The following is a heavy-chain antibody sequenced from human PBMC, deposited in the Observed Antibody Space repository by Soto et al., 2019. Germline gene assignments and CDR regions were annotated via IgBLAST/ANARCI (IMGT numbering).Heavy chain of an antibody. D-gene: IGHD3-3*02. CDR3: AALHFWSGPWTHTRLDY. Sequence: SETLSLSCTVSGGSVSSGSYYWSWSRQPPGKGLEWIGYIYYSGSTNYNPSLKSRVTISVDTSKNHFSLKLTSVTAADTAVYYCAALHFWSGPWTHTRLDYWGQGTLVTVSS. J-gene: IGHJ4*02. V-gene: IGHV4-61*03. CDR1: GGSVSSGSYY. CDR2: IYYSGST.